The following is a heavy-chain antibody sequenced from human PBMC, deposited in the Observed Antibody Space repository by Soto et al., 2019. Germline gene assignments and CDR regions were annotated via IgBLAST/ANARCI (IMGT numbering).Heavy chain of an antibody. J-gene: IGHJ4*02. CDR3: ARDNPPIGY. CDR2: ISAYNGNT. Sequence: ASVKVSCKASGYTFTNFGISWVRQAPGQGLEWMGWISAYNGNTNYAQKFQGRVTMTTDTSTSTAYMEVRSLRFDDTAVYYCARDNPPIGYWGQGTLVTVSS. V-gene: IGHV1-18*01. CDR1: GYTFTNFG.